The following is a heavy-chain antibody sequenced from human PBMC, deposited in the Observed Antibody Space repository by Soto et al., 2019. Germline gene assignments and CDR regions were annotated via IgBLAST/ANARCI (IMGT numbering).Heavy chain of an antibody. Sequence: GGSLRLSCAVSGFTVSSNYMSWVRQAPGKGLEWVSVIYSGGSTYYADSVKGRFTISRHNSKNTLYLQMNSLIAEDTAVYYFARAVYCGGDCSWGGAFDIWGQGTTFTVS. V-gene: IGHV3-53*04. J-gene: IGHJ3*02. D-gene: IGHD2-21*01. CDR2: IYSGGST. CDR1: GFTVSSNY. CDR3: ARAVYCGGDCSWGGAFDI.